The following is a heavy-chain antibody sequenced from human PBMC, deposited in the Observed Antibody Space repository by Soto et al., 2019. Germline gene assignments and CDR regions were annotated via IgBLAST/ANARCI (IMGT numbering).Heavy chain of an antibody. CDR1: GFTFSDYY. D-gene: IGHD2-2*01. Sequence: QVQLVESGGGLVKPGGSLRLSCAASGFTFSDYYMSWIRQAPGKGLEWVSYISSSGSTIYYADSVKGRFTISRDNAKNSLYLQMNSLRAEDPAVYYCARAYDIVVVPAALFDPWGQGTLVTVSS. V-gene: IGHV3-11*01. J-gene: IGHJ5*02. CDR2: ISSSGSTI. CDR3: ARAYDIVVVPAALFDP.